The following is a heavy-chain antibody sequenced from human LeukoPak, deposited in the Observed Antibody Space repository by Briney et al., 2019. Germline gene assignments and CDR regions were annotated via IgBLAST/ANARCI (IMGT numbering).Heavy chain of an antibody. Sequence: SQTLSLTCTVSGGPISSGGYYWSWIRQPPGKGLEWIGYIYHSGSTYYNPSLKSRVTISVDRSKNQFSLKLSSVTAADTAVYYCAREPLQAGFGYYYMDVWGKGTTVTVSS. J-gene: IGHJ6*03. CDR2: IYHSGST. D-gene: IGHD1-14*01. CDR3: AREPLQAGFGYYYMDV. CDR1: GGPISSGGYY. V-gene: IGHV4-30-2*01.